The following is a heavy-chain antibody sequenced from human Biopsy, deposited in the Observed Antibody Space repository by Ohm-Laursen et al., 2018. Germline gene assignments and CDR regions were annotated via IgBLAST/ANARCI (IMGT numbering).Heavy chain of an antibody. J-gene: IGHJ6*02. CDR1: GFSLSSGMC. Sequence: TQTLTLTCTFSGFSLSSGMCVTWIRQPPGKALEWLAHIGWDDDEHYSTSLKTRLTTSKDTSKNQVVLTMTNMDPVDTATYYCARFLEYSDSADFYYGMDVWGQGTTVTVSS. CDR3: ARFLEYSDSADFYYGMDV. V-gene: IGHV2-70*01. CDR2: IGWDDDE. D-gene: IGHD2/OR15-2a*01.